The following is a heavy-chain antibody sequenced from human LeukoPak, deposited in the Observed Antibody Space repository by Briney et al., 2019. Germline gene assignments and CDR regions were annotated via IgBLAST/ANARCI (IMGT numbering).Heavy chain of an antibody. CDR2: IYTSGST. J-gene: IGHJ6*03. V-gene: IGHV4-61*02. CDR1: GGSISSGSYY. Sequence: SETLSLTCTVSGGSISSGSYYWSWIRQPAGKGLEWIGRIYTSGSTNYNSSLKSRVTISVDTSKNQFSLKLSSVTAADTAVYYCARWGIAAAGTLGYMDVWGKGTTVTVSS. D-gene: IGHD6-13*01. CDR3: ARWGIAAAGTLGYMDV.